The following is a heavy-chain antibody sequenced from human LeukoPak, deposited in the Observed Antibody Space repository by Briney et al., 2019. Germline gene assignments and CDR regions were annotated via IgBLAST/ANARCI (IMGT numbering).Heavy chain of an antibody. V-gene: IGHV1-2*06. CDR1: GYTFTGYY. CDR3: ARGAHDAFDI. Sequence: GASVKVSCKASGYTFTGYYMHWVRQAPGQGLEWMGRINPNSGGTNYAQKFQGRVTMTRDTSISTAYMKLSSLRSEDTAVYYCARGAHDAFDIWGQGTMVTVSS. J-gene: IGHJ3*02. CDR2: INPNSGGT.